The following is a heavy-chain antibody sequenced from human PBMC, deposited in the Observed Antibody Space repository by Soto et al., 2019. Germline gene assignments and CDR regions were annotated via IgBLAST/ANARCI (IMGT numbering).Heavy chain of an antibody. CDR1: GGSFSSYY. D-gene: IGHD6-13*01. J-gene: IGHJ4*02. CDR3: ASGRRQQLVATPISYKIEY. V-gene: IGHV4-34*01. CDR2: INHSGST. Sequence: QVQLQQGGAGLLKPSETLSLTCAVYGGSFSSYYWYWIRQSPGKGLQWIGEINHSGSTNYNPSLKSRVTISVDTSKNQFSLKLSSVTAADTAVYYCASGRRQQLVATPISYKIEYWGQRTLVTVSS.